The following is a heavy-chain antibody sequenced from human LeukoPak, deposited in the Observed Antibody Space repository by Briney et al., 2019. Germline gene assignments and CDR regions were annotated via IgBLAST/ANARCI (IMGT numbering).Heavy chain of an antibody. CDR1: GYSFINYW. V-gene: IGHV5-51*01. CDR3: VRHMGGYSSVPFDY. Sequence: GESLKISCKGSGYSFINYWVSWVRQVPGKGLEWMGVIYASDSDTRYSPSFQGQVTISADKSISTAYLQWSSLKASDTAMYYCVRHMGGYSSVPFDYWGQGTLVTVSS. J-gene: IGHJ4*02. D-gene: IGHD6-25*01. CDR2: IYASDSDT.